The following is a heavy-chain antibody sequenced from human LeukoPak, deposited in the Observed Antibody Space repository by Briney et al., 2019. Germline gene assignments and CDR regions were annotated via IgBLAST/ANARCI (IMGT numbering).Heavy chain of an antibody. CDR1: GGSITSGGYP. Sequence: SETLSLTCAVSGGSITSGGYPWTWLRQPPGKGLEWIGYIYYSGSTYYNPSLKSRVTISVDMSKNQFSLKLSSVTAADTAVYYCASGSGSYLRYWGQGTLVTVSS. J-gene: IGHJ4*02. CDR2: IYYSGST. CDR3: ASGSGSYLRY. D-gene: IGHD3-10*01. V-gene: IGHV4-30-2*01.